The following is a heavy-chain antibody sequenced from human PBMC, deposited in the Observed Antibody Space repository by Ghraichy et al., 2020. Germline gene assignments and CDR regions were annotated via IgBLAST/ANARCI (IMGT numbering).Heavy chain of an antibody. D-gene: IGHD3-10*01. Sequence: GGSLRLSCAASGFIFSTYAMSWVRQAPGKGLEWVSTISGSGLATYYADSVKGRFTISRDNSKTTLYLQMSSLSAEDTAVYYGAKEGQSRGIEPWSGEDYCGHWGQGTLDTVSS. CDR3: AKEGQSRGIEPWSGEDYCGH. CDR1: GFIFSTYA. V-gene: IGHV3-23*01. CDR2: ISGSGLAT. J-gene: IGHJ4*02.